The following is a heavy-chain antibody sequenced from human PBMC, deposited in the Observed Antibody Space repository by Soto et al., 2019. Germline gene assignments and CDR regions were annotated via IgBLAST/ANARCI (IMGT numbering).Heavy chain of an antibody. CDR3: AKVGVGATSHSDFDF. D-gene: IGHD2-15*01. Sequence: PXETLSLSCAVSGCSIANNNYFWGWVRQPRGKGLEWIGIAAYSGGTYKNPSLKSRVTVSVDTSKNQFSLKLTSVTAADTAVYYCAKVGVGATSHSDFDFWGQATLVTVSS. V-gene: IGHV4-39*01. J-gene: IGHJ4*01. CDR1: GCSIANNNYF. CDR2: AAYSGGT.